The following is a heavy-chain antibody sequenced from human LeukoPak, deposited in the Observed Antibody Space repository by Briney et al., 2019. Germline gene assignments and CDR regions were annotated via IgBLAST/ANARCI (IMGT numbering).Heavy chain of an antibody. V-gene: IGHV4-38-2*01. D-gene: IGHD1-14*01. CDR3: TRFSTASSRPAYY. CDR2: IYHSGIT. J-gene: IGHJ4*02. CDR1: GYSISSGYY. Sequence: PSETLSLTCAVSGYSISSGYYWGWIRQSPGKGLEWIGNIYHSGITHYNPSPQGRITLSVDTSKNQFSLNLSSVTAADTAVYYCTRFSTASSRPAYYWGQGTLVIVSS.